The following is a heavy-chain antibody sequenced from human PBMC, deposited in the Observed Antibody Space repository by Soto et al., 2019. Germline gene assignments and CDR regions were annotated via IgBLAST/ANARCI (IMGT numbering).Heavy chain of an antibody. D-gene: IGHD6-13*01. J-gene: IGHJ4*02. CDR1: GYTFTSYA. V-gene: IGHV1-3*01. CDR3: ARGAYSSSWPQSDY. Sequence: QVQLVQSGAEVKKPGASVKVSCKASGYTFTSYAMHWVRQAPGQRLEWMGWINAGNGNTKYSQKFQGRVTITRATSASKAYMERSSLGSEDTAVYYCARGAYSSSWPQSDYWGQGTLVTVSS. CDR2: INAGNGNT.